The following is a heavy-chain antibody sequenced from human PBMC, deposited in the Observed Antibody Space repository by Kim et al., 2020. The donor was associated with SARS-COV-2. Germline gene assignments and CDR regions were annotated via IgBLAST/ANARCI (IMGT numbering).Heavy chain of an antibody. CDR1: GGSISSGGYY. V-gene: IGHV4-31*03. CDR3: ARESRDYYDSSGYYPYYFDY. CDR2: IYYSGST. Sequence: SETLSLTCTVSGGSISSGGYYWSWIRQHPGKGLEWIGYIYYSGSTYYNPSLKSRVTISVDTSKNQFSLKLSSVTAADTAVYYCARESRDYYDSSGYYPYYFDYWGQGTLVTVSS. D-gene: IGHD3-22*01. J-gene: IGHJ4*02.